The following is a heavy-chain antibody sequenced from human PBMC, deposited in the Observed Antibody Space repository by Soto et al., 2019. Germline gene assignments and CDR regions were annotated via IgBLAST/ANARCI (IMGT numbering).Heavy chain of an antibody. J-gene: IGHJ5*02. CDR2: IYYSGST. Sequence: SETLSLTCTVSGGSISSGGYYWSWIRHHPGKGLEWIGYIYYSGSTYYNPSLKSRVTISVDTSKNQFPLKLSSVTAADTAVYYCARSRYCSSTSCLSWFDPWCQGTLVTVSS. CDR1: GGSISSGGYY. V-gene: IGHV4-31*03. D-gene: IGHD2-2*01. CDR3: ARSRYCSSTSCLSWFDP.